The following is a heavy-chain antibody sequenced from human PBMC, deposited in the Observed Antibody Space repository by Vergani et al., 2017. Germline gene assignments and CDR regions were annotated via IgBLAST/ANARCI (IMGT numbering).Heavy chain of an antibody. Sequence: QVQLQESGPGLVKPSETLSLTCAVYGGSFSGYYWSWIRQHPGKGLEWIGYIYYSGSTYYNPSLKSRVTISVDTSKNQFSLKLSSVTAADTAVYYCARAPGTNFDYWGQGTLVTVSS. CDR3: ARAPGTNFDY. CDR1: GGSFSGYY. D-gene: IGHD1-26*01. J-gene: IGHJ4*02. CDR2: IYYSGST. V-gene: IGHV4-31*11.